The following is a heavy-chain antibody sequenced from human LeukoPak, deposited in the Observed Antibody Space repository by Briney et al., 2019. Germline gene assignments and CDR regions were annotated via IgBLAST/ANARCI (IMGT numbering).Heavy chain of an antibody. D-gene: IGHD3-22*01. V-gene: IGHV3-23*01. J-gene: IGHJ4*02. CDR1: GFTFSSYA. Sequence: GGSQRLSCAASGFTFSSYAMSWVRQAPGKGLEWVSAISGSGGSTYYADSVKGRFTISRDNSKNTLYLQMNSLRAEDTAVYYCANEAFDSSGYYYFDYWGQGTLVTVSS. CDR3: ANEAFDSSGYYYFDY. CDR2: ISGSGGST.